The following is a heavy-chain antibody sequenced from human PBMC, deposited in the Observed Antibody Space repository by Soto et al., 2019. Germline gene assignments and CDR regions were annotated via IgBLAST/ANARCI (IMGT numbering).Heavy chain of an antibody. CDR1: GFTFSDYY. CDR3: ARDLTDFWSGYYRFRGGGLGY. J-gene: IGHJ4*02. V-gene: IGHV3-11*01. Sequence: QVQLVESGGGLVKPGGSLRLSCAASGFTFSDYYMSWIRQAPGKGLEWVSYISSSGSTIYYADSVKGRFTISRDNAKNSLYLQMNSLRPEDTAVYYCARDLTDFWSGYYRFRGGGLGYWGQGTLVTVSS. D-gene: IGHD3-3*01. CDR2: ISSSGSTI.